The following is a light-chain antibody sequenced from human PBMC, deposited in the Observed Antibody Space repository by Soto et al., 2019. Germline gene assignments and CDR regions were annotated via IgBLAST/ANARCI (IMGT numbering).Light chain of an antibody. V-gene: IGKV2-24*01. CDR2: KIS. CDR1: QSLVHSDGHTY. J-gene: IGKJ5*01. CDR3: MQATQFPQIT. Sequence: EIVMTQTPLSSPVTLGQPASISCRSSQSLVHSDGHTYLRWLQQTPVLPPRILIYKISNRFSWVPDRFSGSGAGTEFTLKISRVEAEDVGVYYCMQATQFPQITFGQGTRLEI.